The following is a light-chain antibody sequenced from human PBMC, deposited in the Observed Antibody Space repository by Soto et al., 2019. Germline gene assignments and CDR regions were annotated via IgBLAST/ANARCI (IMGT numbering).Light chain of an antibody. Sequence: IVLTQSPATLSLSPGERATLSCRASQSVKSHVAGYQLKPGQPPRLLIFDTTNRATGTPTRVSGSGSGTDFTLTISRLEPEDFAVYYCQQRGNWPVTFGGGTKVEI. J-gene: IGKJ4*01. V-gene: IGKV3-11*01. CDR1: QSVKSH. CDR2: DTT. CDR3: QQRGNWPVT.